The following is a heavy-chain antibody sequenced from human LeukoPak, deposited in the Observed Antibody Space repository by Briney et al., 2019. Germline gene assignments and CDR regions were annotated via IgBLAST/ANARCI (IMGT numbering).Heavy chain of an antibody. CDR2: IYTSGST. V-gene: IGHV4-4*07. Sequence: SETLSLTCTVSGGSISSYYWSWIRQPAGKGLEWIGRIYTSGSTNYNPSLKSRVTMSVDTSKNQFSLKLSSVTAADTAVYYCARDQASGYGFYYYYYMDVWGKGTTVTVSS. CDR3: ARDQASGYGFYYYYYMDV. D-gene: IGHD5-12*01. CDR1: GGSISSYY. J-gene: IGHJ6*03.